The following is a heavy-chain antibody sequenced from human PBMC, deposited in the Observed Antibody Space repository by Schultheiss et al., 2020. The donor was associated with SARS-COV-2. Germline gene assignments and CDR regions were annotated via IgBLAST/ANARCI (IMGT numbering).Heavy chain of an antibody. D-gene: IGHD6-19*01. J-gene: IGHJ5*02. CDR1: GGSISSSSYY. CDR3: ASGTYKGSSGFDP. CDR2: IYHSGST. Sequence: SQTLSLTCTVSGGSISSSSYYWSWIRQPPGKGLEWIGSIYHSGSTYYNPSLKSRVTISVDTSKNQFSLKLSSVTAADTAVYYCASGTYKGSSGFDPWGQGTLVTVSS. V-gene: IGHV4-39*07.